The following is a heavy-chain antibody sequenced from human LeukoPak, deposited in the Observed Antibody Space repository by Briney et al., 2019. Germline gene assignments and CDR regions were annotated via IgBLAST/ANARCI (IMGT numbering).Heavy chain of an antibody. Sequence: GGSLRLSCAVSGITLNNYGMTWVRQAPGKGLEWVANIKEDGSENSYVESVKGRFTISRDNAKNSLYLQLNSLRAEDTAVYFCARQRYSDYWGQGTLVTVSS. CDR3: ARQRYSDY. CDR1: GITLNNYG. CDR2: IKEDGSEN. J-gene: IGHJ4*02. V-gene: IGHV3-7*01. D-gene: IGHD1-1*01.